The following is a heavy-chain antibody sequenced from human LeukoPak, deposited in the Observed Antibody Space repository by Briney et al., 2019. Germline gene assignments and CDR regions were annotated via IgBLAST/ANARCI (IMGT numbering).Heavy chain of an antibody. J-gene: IGHJ3*02. V-gene: IGHV3-23*01. CDR2: IIGSHAGRLGTT. D-gene: IGHD2-2*03. Sequence: PGGSLRLSCAASGFTFITHDMSWVRQTPGKGLEWVSGIIGSHAGRLGTTYYADSVQGRFTISRDNSNNALYLQMHSLRAEDTAMYFCAKGGYFSFDMWGQGTKVTVPS. CDR1: GFTFITHD. CDR3: AKGGYFSFDM.